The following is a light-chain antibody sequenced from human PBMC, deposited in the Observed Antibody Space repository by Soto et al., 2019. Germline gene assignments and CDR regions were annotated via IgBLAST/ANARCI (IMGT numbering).Light chain of an antibody. J-gene: IGKJ4*01. CDR2: GAS. V-gene: IGKV3-15*01. CDR3: QQYGSSPPLT. Sequence: EILMTQSPATLSVSPGDRATLSCRASQSVSNNLAWYQQRPGQAPRLLIYGASTRATGIPARFSGSGSGTEFTLTISSLQSEDFAVYYCQQYGSSPPLTFGGGTKVDIK. CDR1: QSVSNN.